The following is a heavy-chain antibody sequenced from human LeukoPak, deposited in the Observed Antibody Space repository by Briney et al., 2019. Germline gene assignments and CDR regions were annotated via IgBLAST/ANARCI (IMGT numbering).Heavy chain of an antibody. V-gene: IGHV3-21*01. D-gene: IGHD3-10*01. CDR1: GFTFSSYN. J-gene: IGHJ3*02. Sequence: GGSLRPSCAASGFTFSSYNMNWVRQAPGKGLEWVSSISSSSSYIYYADSVKGRFTISRDNAKNSLYLQMNSLRAEDTAVYYCARDWATSYYGSGAFDMWGQGTMVTVSS. CDR2: ISSSSSYI. CDR3: ARDWATSYYGSGAFDM.